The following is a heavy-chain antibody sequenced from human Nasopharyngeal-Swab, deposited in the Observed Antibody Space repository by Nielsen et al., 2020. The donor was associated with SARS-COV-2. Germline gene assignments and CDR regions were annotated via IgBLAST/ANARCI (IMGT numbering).Heavy chain of an antibody. J-gene: IGHJ6*02. D-gene: IGHD1-1*01. CDR2: VSHSGTA. V-gene: IGHV4-34*01. CDR1: GASFTGIF. CDR3: ARGGQDNALDV. Sequence: SETLSLTCTYKGASFTGIFWNWVRQPPGKGLEWIGEVSHSGTATYNPSLTGRVTISLDTAWSRFSLRLSSLSDADTAVYFCARGGQDNALDVWDQGTKVAVSS.